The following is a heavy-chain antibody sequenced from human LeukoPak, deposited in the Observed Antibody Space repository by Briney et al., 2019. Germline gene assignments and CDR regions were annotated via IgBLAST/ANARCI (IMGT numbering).Heavy chain of an antibody. CDR1: GFTFSSYE. CDR2: ISSSGSTI. J-gene: IGHJ4*02. V-gene: IGHV3-48*03. D-gene: IGHD3-3*01. CDR3: ARDRLTIFGEHFDY. Sequence: GGSLRLSCAASGFTFSSYEMNWVRQAPGKGLEWVSYISSSGSTIYYADSVKGRFTISRDNAKNSLYLQMNSLRAEDTAVYYCARDRLTIFGEHFDYWGQGTPVTVSS.